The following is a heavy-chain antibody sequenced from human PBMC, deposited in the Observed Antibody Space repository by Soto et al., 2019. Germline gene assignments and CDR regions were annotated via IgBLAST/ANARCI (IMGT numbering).Heavy chain of an antibody. D-gene: IGHD3-3*01. Sequence: PGGSLRLSCVVFEYTFSYALMSWVRQAPGKGLGWVARINRKIDGDTTDYAAPVEGRFTIARDDSKNTLYLQMSSLKIEDTAVYFCTADHWSWGQGTLVTVSS. CDR3: TADHWS. J-gene: IGHJ4*02. CDR2: INRKIDGDTT. V-gene: IGHV3-15*01. CDR1: EYTFSYAL.